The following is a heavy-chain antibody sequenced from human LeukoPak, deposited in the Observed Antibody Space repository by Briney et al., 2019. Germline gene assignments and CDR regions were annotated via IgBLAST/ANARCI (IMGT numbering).Heavy chain of an antibody. J-gene: IGHJ4*02. Sequence: PGGSLRLSCPASEFTFSSYWMSWVRQAPGKGLEWVANIKQDGSEKYYVDSVKGRFTVSRDNAKNTLYLQMNSLRVEDTAVYYCAREDVPGYYDSSGYFSWGQGTLVTVSS. V-gene: IGHV3-7*01. CDR1: EFTFSSYW. CDR2: IKQDGSEK. CDR3: AREDVPGYYDSSGYFS. D-gene: IGHD3-22*01.